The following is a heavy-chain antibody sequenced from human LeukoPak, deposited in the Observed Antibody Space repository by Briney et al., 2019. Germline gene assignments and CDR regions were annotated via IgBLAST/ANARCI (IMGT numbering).Heavy chain of an antibody. V-gene: IGHV3-15*01. J-gene: IGHJ4*02. D-gene: IGHD3-10*01. CDR3: TTATMIRGVSDY. CDR1: RFTFSDAW. Sequence: PGGSLRLACADSRFTFSDAWMSWVRQAPGRGLEWVGRIKSKTDGAATDYAAPVKGRFTISRDDSKNTLFLQMNSLRTEDTAVYYCTTATMIRGVSDYWGQGTLVTVSS. CDR2: IKSKTDGAAT.